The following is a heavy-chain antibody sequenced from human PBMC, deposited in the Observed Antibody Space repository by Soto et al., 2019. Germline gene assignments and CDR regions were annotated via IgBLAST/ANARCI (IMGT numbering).Heavy chain of an antibody. CDR1: GFTFSSYG. Sequence: QVQLVASGGGVVQPGRSLRLSCAASGFTFSSYGMHWVRQAPGKGLEWVAVIWYDGSNKYYADSVKGRFTISRDNSKNTLYLQMNSLRAEDTAVYYCARDMYSSSWYVPIDYWGQGTLVTVSS. CDR2: IWYDGSNK. V-gene: IGHV3-33*01. J-gene: IGHJ4*02. D-gene: IGHD6-13*01. CDR3: ARDMYSSSWYVPIDY.